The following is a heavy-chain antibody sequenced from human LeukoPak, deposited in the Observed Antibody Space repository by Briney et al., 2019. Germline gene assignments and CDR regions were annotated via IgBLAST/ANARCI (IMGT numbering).Heavy chain of an antibody. CDR2: ISSSTAYT. CDR1: GFIFSTYS. V-gene: IGHV3-21*06. J-gene: IGHJ6*03. CDR3: ANIAAAGPSYYYYYYMDV. D-gene: IGHD6-13*01. Sequence: GGSLRLSCAASGFIFSTYSMTWVRQAPGKGLEWVASISSSTAYTSYADSVKGRFTISRDNAKNSLFLQMNSLRAEDTAVYYCANIAAAGPSYYYYYYMDVWGKGTRSPSP.